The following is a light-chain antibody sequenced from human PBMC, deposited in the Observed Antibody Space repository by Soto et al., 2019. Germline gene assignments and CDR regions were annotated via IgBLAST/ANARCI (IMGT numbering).Light chain of an antibody. Sequence: DIQMTQSPSSLSSSVGDRVTITCRASQSISSYLNWYQQKPGKAPKLLIYAASSLQSGVPSRFSGSGSGTDFTLTISRLQPEYFATYYCQQSYSRDTFGQGTKLEIK. J-gene: IGKJ2*01. CDR1: QSISSY. CDR2: AAS. CDR3: QQSYSRDT. V-gene: IGKV1-39*01.